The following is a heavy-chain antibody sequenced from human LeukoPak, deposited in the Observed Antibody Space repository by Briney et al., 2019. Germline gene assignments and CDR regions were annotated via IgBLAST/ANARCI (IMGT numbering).Heavy chain of an antibody. J-gene: IGHJ3*02. Sequence: SETLSLTCTVSGGSISSYYWSWILQPPGKGLERMGYIYYSGSTNHNPSLKSRVTISVDTSKNQFSLKLSSVTAADTAVYYCASTVTTRGHDAFDIWGQGTMVTVSS. CDR1: GGSISSYY. CDR2: IYYSGST. CDR3: ASTVTTRGHDAFDI. V-gene: IGHV4-59*01. D-gene: IGHD4-17*01.